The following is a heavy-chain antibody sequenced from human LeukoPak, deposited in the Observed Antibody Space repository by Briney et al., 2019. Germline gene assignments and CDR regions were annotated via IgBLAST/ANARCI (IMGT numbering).Heavy chain of an antibody. CDR3: AKDADYYDRSGYHHYYFDY. CDR2: ISYDGSNK. CDR1: GFTFSSYG. J-gene: IGHJ4*02. V-gene: IGHV3-30*18. Sequence: GGSLRLSCAASGFTFSSYGMHWVRQAPGKGLEWVAVISYDGSNKYYADSVKGRFTISRDNSKDTLYLQMNSLRAEDTAVYYCAKDADYYDRSGYHHYYFDYWGQGTLVTVSS. D-gene: IGHD3-22*01.